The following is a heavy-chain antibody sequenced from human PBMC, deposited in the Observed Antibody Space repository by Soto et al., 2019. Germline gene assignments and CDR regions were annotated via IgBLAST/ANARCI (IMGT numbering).Heavy chain of an antibody. J-gene: IGHJ6*02. CDR2: FKWNSGDV. D-gene: IGHD3-10*01. CDR1: GFTFGDYA. Sequence: PGGSLRLSCAASGFTFGDYAMHWVRQVPGKGLEWVSGFKWNSGDVGYADSVKGRFTISRDNARNSLYLQMNRLRPEHTAVYYFGKDRSSGRLYYGMDYWGQGTMVTVSS. V-gene: IGHV3-9*01. CDR3: GKDRSSGRLYYGMDY.